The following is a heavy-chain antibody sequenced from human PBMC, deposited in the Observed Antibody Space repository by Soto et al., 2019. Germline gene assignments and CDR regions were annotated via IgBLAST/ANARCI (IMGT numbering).Heavy chain of an antibody. D-gene: IGHD2-21*02. CDR3: AHRRVYCGGDCDAFDS. V-gene: IGHV2-5*01. Sequence: QITLKESGPTLVKPTQTLTLTCTFSGFSLSTSGVGVGWIRQPPGKALEWLALIYWNDDKRYSPSLKSRLTITKDPSKNQGVLTMTNMDPVDTATYYCAHRRVYCGGDCDAFDSWGQGTMVTVSS. CDR1: GFSLSTSGVG. J-gene: IGHJ3*02. CDR2: IYWNDDK.